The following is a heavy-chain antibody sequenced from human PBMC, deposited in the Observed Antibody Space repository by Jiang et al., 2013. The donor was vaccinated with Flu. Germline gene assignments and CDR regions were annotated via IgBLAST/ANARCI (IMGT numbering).Heavy chain of an antibody. CDR1: GYTFTGYY. Sequence: SGAEVKKPGASVKVSRKASGYTFTGYYIHWVRRAPGQGLEWMGWINPNSGGTYYAQKLQGRVTMTRDTSITTAYMELSRLRSDDTAVYYCARGIGDGYNYEWFDYWGQGNPGHRL. CDR3: ARGIGDGYNYEWFDY. CDR2: INPNSGGT. V-gene: IGHV1-2*02. J-gene: IGHJ4*02. D-gene: IGHD5-24*01.